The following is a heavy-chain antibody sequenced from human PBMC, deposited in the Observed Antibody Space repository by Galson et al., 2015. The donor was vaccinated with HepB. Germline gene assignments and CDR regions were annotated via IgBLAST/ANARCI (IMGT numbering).Heavy chain of an antibody. J-gene: IGHJ5*02. CDR2: ISYDGSNK. CDR3: AKGARSSSGWFDP. V-gene: IGHV3-30*18. Sequence: SLRLSCAASGFTFSSYGMHWVRQAPGKGLEWVAVISYDGSNKYYADSVKGRFTISRDNSKNTLYLQMNSLRAEDTAVYYCAKGARSSSGWFDPWGQGTLVTVSS. CDR1: GFTFSSYG. D-gene: IGHD6-13*01.